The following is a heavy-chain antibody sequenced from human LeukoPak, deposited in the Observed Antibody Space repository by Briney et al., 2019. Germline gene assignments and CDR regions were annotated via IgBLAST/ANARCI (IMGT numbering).Heavy chain of an antibody. D-gene: IGHD3-16*01. CDR3: ARSFAFGGAMGAFDI. Sequence: SETLSLTCTVSGGSISSSSYYWGWIRQPPGKGLDWIGSIYYSGSTYYNPSLKSRVTISVDTSKNQFSLKLSSVTAADTAVYYCARSFAFGGAMGAFDIWGQGTMVTVSS. V-gene: IGHV4-39*07. CDR2: IYYSGST. J-gene: IGHJ3*02. CDR1: GGSISSSSYY.